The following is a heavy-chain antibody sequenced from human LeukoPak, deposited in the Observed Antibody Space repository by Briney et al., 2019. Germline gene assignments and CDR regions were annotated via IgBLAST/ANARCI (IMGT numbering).Heavy chain of an antibody. Sequence: GESLKISCQGSGYSFTSYWIGWVRQMPGKGLEWMGIIYPGDSDTRYSPSFQGQVTISADKSISAAYLQWSSLKASDTAMYYCARSRDDYGDPYYFDYWGQGTLVTVSS. CDR3: ARSRDDYGDPYYFDY. V-gene: IGHV5-51*01. D-gene: IGHD4-17*01. CDR1: GYSFTSYW. J-gene: IGHJ4*02. CDR2: IYPGDSDT.